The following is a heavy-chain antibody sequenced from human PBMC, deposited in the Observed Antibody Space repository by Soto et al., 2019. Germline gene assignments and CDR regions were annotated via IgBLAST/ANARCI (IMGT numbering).Heavy chain of an antibody. CDR3: ARDYYGDYALDY. D-gene: IGHD4-17*01. CDR2: INAGNGNT. V-gene: IGHV1-3*01. CDR1: GSTFTSYA. J-gene: IGHJ4*02. Sequence: ASVMVSCKASGSTFTSYATHWVRQAPGQRLEWMGWINAGNGNTKYSQKFQGRVTITRDTSASTAYMELSSLRSEDTAVYYCARDYYGDYALDYWGQGTLVTVSS.